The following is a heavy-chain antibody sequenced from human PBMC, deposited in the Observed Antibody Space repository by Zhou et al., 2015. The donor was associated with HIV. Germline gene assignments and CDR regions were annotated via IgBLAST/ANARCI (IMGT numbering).Heavy chain of an antibody. CDR1: GFTFSSYV. V-gene: IGHV3-23*04. J-gene: IGHJ4*02. D-gene: IGHD1-26*01. CDR3: ARGRKMLGASTIDF. Sequence: VQLVESGGGVVQPGRSLRLSCAASGFTFSSYVMMWVRQAPGKGLEWVSSASGGGGSTHFADTVKGRFSISRDDSEKTLFLQMNSLRVEDTAVYYCARGRKMLGASTIDFWGQGALVVVSS. CDR2: ASGGGGST.